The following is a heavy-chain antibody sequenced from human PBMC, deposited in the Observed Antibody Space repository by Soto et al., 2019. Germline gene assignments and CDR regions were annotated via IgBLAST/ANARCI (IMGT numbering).Heavy chain of an antibody. Sequence: LQTLSLTCALSGDSVSSNSAAWNWIRQSPSRGLEWLGRTYYRSKWYNDYAVSVKSRITINPDASKNQFSLQLNSVTPEDTAGYYCARASVDAAAGGFDYWGQGTRVTVSS. J-gene: IGHJ4*02. CDR1: GDSVSSNSAA. D-gene: IGHD6-13*01. CDR2: TYYRSKWYN. CDR3: ARASVDAAAGGFDY. V-gene: IGHV6-1*01.